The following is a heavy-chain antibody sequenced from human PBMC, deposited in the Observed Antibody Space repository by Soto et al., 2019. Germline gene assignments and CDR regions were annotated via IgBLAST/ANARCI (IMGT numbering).Heavy chain of an antibody. CDR3: ARSHYDILTGYYSNYYYYGMDV. CDR2: ISAYNGNT. Sequence: GASVKVSCKASGYTFTSYGISWVRQAPGQGLEWMGWISAYNGNTNYAQKLQGRVTMTTDTSTSTAYMELRSLRSDDTAVYYCARSHYDILTGYYSNYYYYGMDVWGQGTTVTVSS. D-gene: IGHD3-9*01. J-gene: IGHJ6*02. CDR1: GYTFTSYG. V-gene: IGHV1-18*01.